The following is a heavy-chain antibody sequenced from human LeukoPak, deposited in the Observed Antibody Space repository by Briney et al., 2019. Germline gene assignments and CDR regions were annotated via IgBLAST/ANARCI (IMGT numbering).Heavy chain of an antibody. V-gene: IGHV4-30-4*01. CDR3: ARGLILEWLSIPYFDY. CDR1: GGSISSGDYY. CDR2: IYYSGST. D-gene: IGHD3-3*01. J-gene: IGHJ4*02. Sequence: PSQTLSLTCTVSGGSISSGDYYWSWIRQPPGKGLEWIGYIYYSGSTYYNPSLKSRVTISVDTSKNQFSLRLSSVTAADTAVYYCARGLILEWLSIPYFDYWGQGTLVTVSS.